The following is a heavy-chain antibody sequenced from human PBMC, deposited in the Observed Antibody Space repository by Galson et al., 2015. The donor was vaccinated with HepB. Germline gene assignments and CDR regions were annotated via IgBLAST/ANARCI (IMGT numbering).Heavy chain of an antibody. D-gene: IGHD2-15*01. Sequence: SLRLSCAASGFTFSSYSMNWVRQAPGKGLEWVSSISSSSSYIYYADSVKGRFTISRDNAKNSLYLQMNSLRAEDTAVYYCARDPVNLVAACDYWGQGTLVTVSS. CDR1: GFTFSSYS. CDR3: ARDPVNLVAACDY. CDR2: ISSSSSYI. J-gene: IGHJ4*02. V-gene: IGHV3-21*01.